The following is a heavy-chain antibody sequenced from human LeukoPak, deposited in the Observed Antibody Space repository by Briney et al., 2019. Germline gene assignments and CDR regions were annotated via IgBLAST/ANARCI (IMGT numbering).Heavy chain of an antibody. V-gene: IGHV4-59*01. CDR1: GGSISSYY. J-gene: IGHJ4*02. CDR2: IYYSGST. CDR3: ARAAMVPLNIDY. D-gene: IGHD3-10*01. Sequence: SETLSLTCTVSGGSISSYYWSWIRQPPGKGLEWIGYIYYSGSTNYNPSLKSRVTISVDTSKNQFSLKLSSVTAADTAVYYCARAAMVPLNIDYWGQGTLVTVSS.